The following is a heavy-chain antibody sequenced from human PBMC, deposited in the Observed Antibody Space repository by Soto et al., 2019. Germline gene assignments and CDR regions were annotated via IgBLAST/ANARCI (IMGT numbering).Heavy chain of an antibody. CDR3: ARDNGIAAAGIDY. D-gene: IGHD6-13*01. J-gene: IGHJ4*02. CDR1: GGSISSGGYY. Sequence: SETLSLTCTVSGGSISSGGYYWSWIRQHPGKGLEWIGYIYYSGSTYYNPSLKSRVTISVDTSKNQFSLKLSSVTAADTAVYYCARDNGIAAAGIDYWGQGTLVTVSS. CDR2: IYYSGST. V-gene: IGHV4-31*03.